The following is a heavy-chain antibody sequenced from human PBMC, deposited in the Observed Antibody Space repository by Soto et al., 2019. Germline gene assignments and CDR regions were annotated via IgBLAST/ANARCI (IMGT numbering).Heavy chain of an antibody. V-gene: IGHV3-7*01. CDR3: ARVYYDYIWGSYPLVY. J-gene: IGHJ4*02. CDR2: IKQDGSEK. D-gene: IGHD3-16*02. CDR1: GFTFSSHW. Sequence: GVLRLSCAASGFTFSSHWMSWVRQAPGKELEWLASIKQDGSEKHYVDSVKGRFTISRDNAKNSLYLQMNSLRVEDTAVYYCARVYYDYIWGSYPLVYWGQGTLVTVSS.